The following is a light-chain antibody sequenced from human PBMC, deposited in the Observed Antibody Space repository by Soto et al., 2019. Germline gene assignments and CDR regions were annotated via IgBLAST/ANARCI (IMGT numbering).Light chain of an antibody. V-gene: IGKV1-5*03. Sequence: DIQMSQSPSTLSASVGDRVTITCRASQSISSRLAWYQQKPGKAPKLLIYQASSLEGGVPSRFSGSGSETDFTLTISRVQPDDFATYYCQQYHSYSLTFGRGTKVDIK. CDR2: QAS. CDR1: QSISSR. J-gene: IGKJ4*01. CDR3: QQYHSYSLT.